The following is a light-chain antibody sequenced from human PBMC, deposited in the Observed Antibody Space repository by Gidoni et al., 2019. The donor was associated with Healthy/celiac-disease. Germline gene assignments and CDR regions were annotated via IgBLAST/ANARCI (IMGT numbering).Light chain of an antibody. CDR3: SSYTSSSTLGV. V-gene: IGLV2-14*01. CDR2: EVS. Sequence: QSALTQPASVSGSPGPSLTISCTGTRSDVGCYNYVSWYQQHPGKAPKLMIYEVSNRPSGVSNRFSGSKSGNTASLTISGLQAEDEADYYCSSYTSSSTLGVFGGGTKLTVL. CDR1: RSDVGCYNY. J-gene: IGLJ3*02.